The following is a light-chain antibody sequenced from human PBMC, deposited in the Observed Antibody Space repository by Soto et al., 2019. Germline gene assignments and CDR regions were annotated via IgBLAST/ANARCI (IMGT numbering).Light chain of an antibody. Sequence: QSALTQPPSASGSPGQSVTISCTGTSSDVGGYKYVSWYQQHLGKAPKLMIFEVNKRPSGVPDRFPGSKSGNTASLTVSGLQAEDEADYYCSSYAGINNLGVFGTGTKVTVL. CDR1: SSDVGGYKY. CDR3: SSYAGINNLGV. CDR2: EVN. V-gene: IGLV2-8*01. J-gene: IGLJ1*01.